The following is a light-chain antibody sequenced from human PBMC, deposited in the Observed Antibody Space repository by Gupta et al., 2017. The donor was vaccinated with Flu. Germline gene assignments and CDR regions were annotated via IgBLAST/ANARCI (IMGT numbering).Light chain of an antibody. Sequence: QSALTQPASVSGSPGQSITISCSGTHSDVGGYQFVTLYQHPPGRAPKLLIYEVTKRPSEISDRFSGSKSGNTASLTISGLQPEDEADYFCSSYTDANTWVFGSGSRVTVL. CDR2: EVT. CDR1: HSDVGGYQF. CDR3: SSYTDANTWV. J-gene: IGLJ1*01. V-gene: IGLV2-14*01.